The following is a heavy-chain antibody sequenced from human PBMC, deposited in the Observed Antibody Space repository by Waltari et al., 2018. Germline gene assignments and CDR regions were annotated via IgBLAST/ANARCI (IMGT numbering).Heavy chain of an antibody. V-gene: IGHV3-23*01. CDR1: GFTFSSYA. CDR2: ISGSGKGREWVSGISGSGGST. Sequence: EVQLLESGGGLVQPGGSLRLSCAASGFTFSSYAMSWVRQAPGKGLEWVSAISGSGKGREWVSGISGSGGSTYYADSVKGRFTISRDNSKNTLYLQMNSLRAEDTAVYYCASRSSGWADAFDIWGQGTMVTVSS. D-gene: IGHD1-26*01. J-gene: IGHJ3*02. CDR3: ASRSSGWADAFDI.